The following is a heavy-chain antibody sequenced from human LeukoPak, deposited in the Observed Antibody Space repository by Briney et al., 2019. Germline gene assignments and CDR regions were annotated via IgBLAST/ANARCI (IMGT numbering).Heavy chain of an antibody. CDR3: AKDPGLLWFGESQYFDF. D-gene: IGHD3-10*01. V-gene: IGHV3-23*01. J-gene: IGHJ4*02. CDR1: GFTFSSYA. Sequence: PGGSLRLSCAASGFTFSSYAMSWVRQAPGKGLEWVSAISGSGGSTYYADSVKGRFTISRDNSKNTLYLQMNSLRAEDTAVYYCAKDPGLLWFGESQYFDFWGQETGDSVPS. CDR2: ISGSGGST.